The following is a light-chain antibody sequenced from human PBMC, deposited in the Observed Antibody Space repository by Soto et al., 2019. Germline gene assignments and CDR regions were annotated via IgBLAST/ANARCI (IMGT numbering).Light chain of an antibody. J-gene: IGLJ1*01. CDR2: DVT. Sequence: QSVLTQPASVSGSPGQSITISCTGISTDVSPSTFVSWYQHHPGKAPRLILYDVTHRPSGISTRFSGSKSGDTATLTISGLQAEDEADYFCTSYRRGPLYVFGSGTKLTVL. CDR3: TSYRRGPLYV. CDR1: STDVSPSTF. V-gene: IGLV2-14*03.